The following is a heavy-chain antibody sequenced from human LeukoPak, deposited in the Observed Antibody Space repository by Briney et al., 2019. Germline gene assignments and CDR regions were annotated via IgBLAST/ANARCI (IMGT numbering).Heavy chain of an antibody. CDR3: ARGREGSSTSSITRYYMDV. D-gene: IGHD2-2*01. Sequence: SQTLSLTCTVSGGSISSGSYYWSWIRQPPGKGLEWIAYIYYSGSTNYNPSLKSRVTISVDTSKNQFSLKLSSVTAADTAVYYCARGREGSSTSSITRYYMDVWGKGTTVTVSS. CDR2: IYYSGST. V-gene: IGHV4-61*01. CDR1: GGSISSGSYY. J-gene: IGHJ6*03.